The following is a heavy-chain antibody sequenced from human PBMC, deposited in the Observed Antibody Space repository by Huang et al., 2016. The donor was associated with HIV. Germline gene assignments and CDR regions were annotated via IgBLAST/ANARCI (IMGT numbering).Heavy chain of an antibody. J-gene: IGHJ4*02. CDR2: INHSGNT. CDR3: ARRYNSRRDY. CDR1: GGSFSGYY. Sequence: QVQLEQWGAGLLKASETLSLTCAVYGGSFSGYYWNWLRQAPGKGLEWVGEINHSGNTNYNPARKSRVNTSVDTSKSQFSLYLTSLSAADTGTYFCARRYNSRRDYWGRGTLVTVHS. D-gene: IGHD3-22*01. V-gene: IGHV4-34*02.